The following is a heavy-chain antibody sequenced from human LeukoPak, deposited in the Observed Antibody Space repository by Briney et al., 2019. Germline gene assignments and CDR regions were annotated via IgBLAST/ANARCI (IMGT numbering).Heavy chain of an antibody. J-gene: IGHJ4*02. D-gene: IGHD4-17*01. Sequence: GGSLRLSCSASGFTFTTYSMNWVRQAPGKGLEWISYITPSSSSIYYADSVRGRFTTSRDNAKNSMYLQMNSLRTEDTAVYYCARDVLGDYDYWGQGTLASVSS. CDR1: GFTFTTYS. CDR2: ITPSSSSI. V-gene: IGHV3-48*01. CDR3: ARDVLGDYDY.